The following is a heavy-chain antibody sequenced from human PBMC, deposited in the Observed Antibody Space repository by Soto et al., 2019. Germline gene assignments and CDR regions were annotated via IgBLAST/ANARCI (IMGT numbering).Heavy chain of an antibody. J-gene: IGHJ3*02. CDR1: GFTFSSYA. D-gene: IGHD6-25*01. V-gene: IGHV3-23*01. CDR2: ISGSGGST. CDR3: ANYQRPGRDAFDI. Sequence: GGSLRLSCAASGFTFSSYAMSWVRQAPGKGLEWVSAISGSGGSTYYADSVKGRFTIYRDNSKNTLYLQMNSLRAEDTAVYYCANYQRPGRDAFDIWGQGTMVTVSS.